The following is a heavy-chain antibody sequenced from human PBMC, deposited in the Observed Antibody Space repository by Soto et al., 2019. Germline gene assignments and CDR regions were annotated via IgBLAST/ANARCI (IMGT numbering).Heavy chain of an antibody. Sequence: QITLKESGPTLVKPTQTLTLTCTFSGFSLSTSGVGVGWIRQPPGKALEWLALIYWDDDKRYSPSLKSRLTNTKDTSKNQVVLTMTNMDPVDTATYYCAHSPLSCSGWFPSDWYFDLWGRGTLVTVSS. CDR1: GFSLSTSGVG. V-gene: IGHV2-5*02. CDR2: IYWDDDK. CDR3: AHSPLSCSGWFPSDWYFDL. J-gene: IGHJ2*01. D-gene: IGHD6-19*01.